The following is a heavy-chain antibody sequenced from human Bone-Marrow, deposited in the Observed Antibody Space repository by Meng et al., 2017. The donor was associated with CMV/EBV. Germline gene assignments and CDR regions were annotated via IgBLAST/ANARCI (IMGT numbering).Heavy chain of an antibody. Sequence: GGSLRLSCAASGFTFSSYAMHWVRQAPGKGLEYVSAISSNGGSTCYADSVKGRFTISRDNSKNTLYLQMGSLRAEDMAVYYCARSWAGDKANGYGMDVCGQGTTVTVSS. CDR2: ISSNGGST. CDR1: GFTFSSYA. J-gene: IGHJ6*02. D-gene: IGHD7-27*01. CDR3: ARSWAGDKANGYGMDV. V-gene: IGHV3-64*02.